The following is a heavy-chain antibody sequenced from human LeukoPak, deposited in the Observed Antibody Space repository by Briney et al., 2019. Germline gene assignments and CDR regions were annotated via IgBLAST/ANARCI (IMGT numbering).Heavy chain of an antibody. CDR2: IYYSGST. V-gene: IGHV4-59*01. J-gene: IGHJ3*02. CDR1: GGSISSYY. CDR3: ARVSRAGDAFDI. Sequence: SETLSLTCTVSGGSISSYYWSWIRQPPGKGLEWIGYIYYSGSTNYNPSLTSRVTISVDTSKNQFSLKLSSVTAADTAVYYCARVSRAGDAFDIWGQGTMVTVSS.